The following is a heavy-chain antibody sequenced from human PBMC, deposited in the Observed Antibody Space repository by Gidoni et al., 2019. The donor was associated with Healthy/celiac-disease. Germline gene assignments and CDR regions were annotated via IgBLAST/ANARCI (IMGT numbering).Heavy chain of an antibody. J-gene: IGHJ4*02. V-gene: IGHV3-72*01. CDR3: ARKGDYNLDY. CDR1: GFTCSDHY. Sequence: EVQLVESGGGLVQPGGSLRLSCASSGFTCSDHYMDWVRQAPGKGLEWVGRTRNKASSYTTEYAASVKGRFTISRDDSKNSLYLQMSSLKTEDTAVYYCARKGDYNLDYWGQGTLVIVSS. CDR2: TRNKASSYTT. D-gene: IGHD4-17*01.